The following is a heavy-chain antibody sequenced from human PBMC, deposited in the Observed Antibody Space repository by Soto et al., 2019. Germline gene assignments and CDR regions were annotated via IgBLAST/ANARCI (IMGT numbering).Heavy chain of an antibody. J-gene: IGHJ2*01. CDR3: ACFFFSSRRRHTRLAPGLGIPAEPSSDL. V-gene: IGHV4-30-2*03. D-gene: IGHD3-9*01. Sequence: PGKGLEWIGTIYSNDNTHYNPSLLSRVTISVDTSKNEFSLRLNSVTAADTAVYYCACFFFSSRRRHTRLAPGLGIPAEPSSDL. CDR2: IYSNDNT.